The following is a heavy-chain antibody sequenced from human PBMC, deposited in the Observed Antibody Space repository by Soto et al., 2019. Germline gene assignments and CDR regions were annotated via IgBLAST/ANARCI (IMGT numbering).Heavy chain of an antibody. J-gene: IGHJ4*02. Sequence: LRLSCSASGFTFISDSMHWVRQSPGKGLEYLSHVSGDGVRIYYADSVKGRFTISRDNSKNMLYLQMSSLGPDDSAAYYCVKSRGGDNYDFLDWGQGTLVTVS. CDR3: VKSRGGDNYDFLD. CDR2: VSGDGVRI. CDR1: GFTFISDS. V-gene: IGHV3-64D*06. D-gene: IGHD2-21*01.